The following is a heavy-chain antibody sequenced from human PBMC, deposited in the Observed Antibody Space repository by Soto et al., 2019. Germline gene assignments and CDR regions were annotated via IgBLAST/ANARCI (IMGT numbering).Heavy chain of an antibody. J-gene: IGHJ5*02. CDR3: ARANIAAAGTIFDP. V-gene: IGHV4-61*08. D-gene: IGHD6-13*01. CDR1: GDSVSGGAYY. CDR2: IYYNAIT. Sequence: QMKLQESGPGLVNPSETLSLTCTFSGDSVSGGAYYWSWVRQPPGKGLEWIGYIYYNAITNYNPSLKSRVTILVDTSKSEISLTLNSVTAADTAVYYCARANIAAAGTIFDPWGQGVLVTVSA.